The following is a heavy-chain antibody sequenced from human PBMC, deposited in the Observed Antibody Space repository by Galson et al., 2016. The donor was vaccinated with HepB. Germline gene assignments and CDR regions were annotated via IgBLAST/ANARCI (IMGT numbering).Heavy chain of an antibody. CDR1: GDSVTGRNW. CDR2: TPLGRGT. J-gene: IGHJ4*02. V-gene: IGHV4-4*02. Sequence: SETLSLTCAVSGDSVTGRNWWAWVRQAPGRGLEWIGETPLGRGTNYDPSLKNRVTISVDTSENQFSMRLTSVTAADTAVYYCARDAQYGNHVWAFDYWGQGILVTVSS. CDR3: ARDAQYGNHVWAFDY. D-gene: IGHD6-6*01.